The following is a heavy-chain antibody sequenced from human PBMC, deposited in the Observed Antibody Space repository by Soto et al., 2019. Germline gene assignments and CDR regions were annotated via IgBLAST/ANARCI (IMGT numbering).Heavy chain of an antibody. CDR2: IIPIFGTA. Sequence: QVQLVQSGAEVKKPGSSVNVSCKASGGTFSSYAISWVRQAPGQGLEWMGGIIPIFGTANYAQKFQGRVTITADESTSTAYMELSSLRSEDTAVYYCARAPHPAGCTNGVCYQATEYFQHWGQGTLVTVSS. D-gene: IGHD2-8*01. CDR1: GGTFSSYA. J-gene: IGHJ1*01. V-gene: IGHV1-69*01. CDR3: ARAPHPAGCTNGVCYQATEYFQH.